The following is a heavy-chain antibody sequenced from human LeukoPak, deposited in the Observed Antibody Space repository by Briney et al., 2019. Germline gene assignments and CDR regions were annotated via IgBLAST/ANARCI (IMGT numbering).Heavy chain of an antibody. V-gene: IGHV3-64D*06. CDR1: GFTFSSYA. J-gene: IGHJ4*02. Sequence: GGSLRLSCAASGFTFSSYAMHWVRQAPGKGLEYVSAISSKGGSTYYADSVKGRFTISRDNSKNTLYLQMSSLRAEDTAVYYCVTTVTTSYGDYWGQGTLVTVSS. CDR3: VTTVTTSYGDY. D-gene: IGHD4-17*01. CDR2: ISSKGGST.